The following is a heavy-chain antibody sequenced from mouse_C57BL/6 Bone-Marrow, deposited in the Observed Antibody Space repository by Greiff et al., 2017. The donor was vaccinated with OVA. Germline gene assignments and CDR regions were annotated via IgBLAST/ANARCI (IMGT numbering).Heavy chain of an antibody. Sequence: EVKLVESGGGLVKPGGSLKLSCAASGFTFSSYAMSWVRQTPEKRLEWVATISDGGSYTYYPDNVKGRFTISRDNAKNNLYLQMSHLKSEDTAVYYCARDGVAYWGQGTLVTVSA. CDR1: GFTFSSYA. CDR2: ISDGGSYT. CDR3: ARDGVAY. V-gene: IGHV5-4*01. J-gene: IGHJ3*01.